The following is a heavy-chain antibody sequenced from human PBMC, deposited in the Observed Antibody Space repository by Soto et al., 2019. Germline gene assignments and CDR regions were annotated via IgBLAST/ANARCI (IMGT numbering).Heavy chain of an antibody. D-gene: IGHD1-20*01. CDR2: ISSSSSYI. Sequence: PGGSLRLSCAASGFTFSSYSMNWVRQAPGKGLEWVSSISSSSSYIYYADSVKGRFTISRDNAKNSLYLQMNSLRAEDTAVYYCARLNGTPDAFDIWGQGTMVTVSS. CDR1: GFTFSSYS. CDR3: ARLNGTPDAFDI. J-gene: IGHJ3*02. V-gene: IGHV3-21*01.